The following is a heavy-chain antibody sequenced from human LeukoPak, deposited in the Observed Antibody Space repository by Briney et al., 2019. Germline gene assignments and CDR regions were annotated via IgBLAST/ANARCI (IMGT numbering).Heavy chain of an antibody. V-gene: IGHV5-51*01. Sequence: GESLKISCQGSGXSFTNYWGAWVRQMPGKGLEWMGIIFPADSDTRYSPSFQGQVTISVDKSINTAYLQWSSLKASDTAMYYCARHRYFQLWGQGTLVTVSS. CDR2: IFPADSDT. J-gene: IGHJ1*01. CDR3: ARHRYFQL. CDR1: GXSFTNYW.